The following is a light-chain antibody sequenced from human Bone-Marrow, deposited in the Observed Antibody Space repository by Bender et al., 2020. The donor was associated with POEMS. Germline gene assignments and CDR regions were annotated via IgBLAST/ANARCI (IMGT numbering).Light chain of an antibody. CDR2: SNN. CDR1: SSNFGNNA. J-gene: IGLJ3*02. Sequence: QSVLTQPPSASGTPGQSVTISCSGTSSNFGNNAANWYQHVPGTAPKLLIYSNNQRHTGVPDRFSASTSGTSAYLAISGLHSDDEADYYCSSWDDSLNGWVFGGGTKLTVL. V-gene: IGLV1-44*01. CDR3: SSWDDSLNGWV.